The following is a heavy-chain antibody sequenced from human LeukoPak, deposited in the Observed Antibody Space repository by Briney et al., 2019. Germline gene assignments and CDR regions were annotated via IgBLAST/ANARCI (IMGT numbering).Heavy chain of an antibody. CDR3: ARQGGDSSSWHTFDY. V-gene: IGHV5-51*01. CDR1: GYSFTSQW. CDR2: IYPGDSGT. D-gene: IGHD6-13*01. J-gene: IGHJ4*02. Sequence: GESLKISCQGSGYSFTSQWIGWVRQMPGKGLECMGIIYPGDSGTRYSPSFQGQVTISADKSISTAYLHWSSLKASDTAIYYCARQGGDSSSWHTFDYWGQGTLVTVSS.